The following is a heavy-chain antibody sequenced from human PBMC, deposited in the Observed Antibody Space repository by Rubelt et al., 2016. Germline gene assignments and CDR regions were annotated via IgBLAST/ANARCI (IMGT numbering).Heavy chain of an antibody. Sequence: VQLVESGGGLLQPGGSLRLTCVASGISFSTFALSWVRQAPGKGLQWVAVVWYDGSNKYYADSVRGRFSISRDNSKNTLYLQMNSLRAEETAVYYCARGIIAPTGDTFHYYGMDVWGQGTTVTVSS. D-gene: IGHD6-13*01. CDR2: VWYDGSNK. CDR3: ARGIIAPTGDTFHYYGMDV. J-gene: IGHJ6*02. CDR1: GISFSTFA. V-gene: IGHV3-33*01.